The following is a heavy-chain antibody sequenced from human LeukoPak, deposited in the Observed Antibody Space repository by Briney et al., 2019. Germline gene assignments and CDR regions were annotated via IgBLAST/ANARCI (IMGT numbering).Heavy chain of an antibody. CDR1: GFTFSSYW. V-gene: IGHV3-7*01. CDR3: AREGGGRQNWFDP. J-gene: IGHJ5*02. D-gene: IGHD2-15*01. CDR2: IKQDGSEK. Sequence: PGGSLRLSCAASGFTFSSYWMSWVRQAPGKGLEWVANIKQDGSEKYYVDSVKGRFTISRDNAKNSLYLQMNGLRAEDTAVYYCAREGGGRQNWFDPWGQGTLVTVSS.